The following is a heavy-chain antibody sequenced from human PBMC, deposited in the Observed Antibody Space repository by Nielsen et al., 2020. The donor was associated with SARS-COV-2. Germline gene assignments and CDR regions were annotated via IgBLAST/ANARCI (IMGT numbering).Heavy chain of an antibody. D-gene: IGHD2-8*02. CDR3: ASWSWFRSNY. V-gene: IGHV4-4*02. CDR2: MHHSGSS. CDR1: GDFISSDNW. Sequence: GSLRLSCAVSGDFISSDNWWSWVRQPPGKGLEWIGEMHHSGSSKYNPSLKGRATISVDSSKNQLSLRLDSVTAADTAVYYCASWSWFRSNYWGQGTLVTVSS. J-gene: IGHJ4*02.